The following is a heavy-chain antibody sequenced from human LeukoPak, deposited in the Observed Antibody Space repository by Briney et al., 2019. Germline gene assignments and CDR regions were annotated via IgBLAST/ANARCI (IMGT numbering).Heavy chain of an antibody. CDR2: ISGSDGST. CDR1: GFTFRSYA. V-gene: IGHV3-23*01. Sequence: GGSLRLSCAASGFTFRSYAMSWVRQAPGKGLEWVSAISGSDGSTYYADSVKGRFTICRDNPKNTLYLQMNSLRAEDTAVYYCAKAVVAVARNLIFDYWGQATLVTVSS. CDR3: AKAVVAVARNLIFDY. D-gene: IGHD6-19*01. J-gene: IGHJ4*02.